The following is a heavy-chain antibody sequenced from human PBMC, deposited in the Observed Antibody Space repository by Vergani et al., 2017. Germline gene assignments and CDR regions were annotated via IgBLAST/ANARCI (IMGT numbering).Heavy chain of an antibody. CDR2: IIPIFGTA. D-gene: IGHD3-10*01. J-gene: IGHJ4*02. CDR3: AMPRANYYGSGIYLRQEECY. Sequence: QVQLVQSGAEVKKPGSSVKVSCKASGGTFSSYAISWVRQATGQGLEWMGGIIPIFGTANYAQKFQGRVTITADESTSTAYMELSSLRSEDTAVYYCAMPRANYYGSGIYLRQEECYWGQGTLVTVSS. V-gene: IGHV1-69*01. CDR1: GGTFSSYA.